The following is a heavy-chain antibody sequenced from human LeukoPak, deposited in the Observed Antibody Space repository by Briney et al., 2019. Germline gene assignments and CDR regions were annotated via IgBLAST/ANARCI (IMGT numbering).Heavy chain of an antibody. V-gene: IGHV3-7*03. CDR1: GFPFSDYY. D-gene: IGHD3-16*01. J-gene: IGHJ4*02. CDR3: AKDHKDYVVGECYFDY. Sequence: GVLRLSCAASGFPFSDYYMSWVRQAPGKGLEWVANIDQDGGETNYVDSVKGRFTISRDNAKTSLYLKMNSLRAEDTALYYCAKDHKDYVVGECYFDYWGQGTLVTVSS. CDR2: IDQDGGET.